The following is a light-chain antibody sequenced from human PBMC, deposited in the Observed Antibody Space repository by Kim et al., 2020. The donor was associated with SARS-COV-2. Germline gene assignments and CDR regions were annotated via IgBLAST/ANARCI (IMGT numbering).Light chain of an antibody. CDR2: KVS. Sequence: ASISCRSSQSLLHIDGDSYLSWFQQRQGQSPRRLIYKVSKRDSGVPDRFSGSESGTDFTLKISRVEAEDVGIYYCMQTTHWPPWTFGQGTKVDIK. CDR1: QSLLHIDGDSY. CDR3: MQTTHWPPWT. J-gene: IGKJ1*01. V-gene: IGKV2-30*02.